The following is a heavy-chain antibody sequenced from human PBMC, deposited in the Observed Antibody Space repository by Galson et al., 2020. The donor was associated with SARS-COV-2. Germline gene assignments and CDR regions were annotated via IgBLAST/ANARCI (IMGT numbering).Heavy chain of an antibody. D-gene: IGHD3-22*01. CDR3: AKGGGYLRWFFDL. J-gene: IGHJ2*01. CDR1: GFTFSSYA. V-gene: IGHV3-23*01. CDR2: ISGSGGST. Sequence: GESLKIYCAASGFTFSSYALSWVRQPPGKGLGWLSPISGSGGSTYHAEPAKGRFTISRDNSKNTLHRQRNSLRAEDTAVYYCAKGGGYLRWFFDLWGRGTLGTVSS.